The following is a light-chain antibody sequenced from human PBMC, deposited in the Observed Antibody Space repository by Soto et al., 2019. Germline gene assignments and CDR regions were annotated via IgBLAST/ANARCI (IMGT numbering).Light chain of an antibody. V-gene: IGKV3-15*01. CDR1: QRLTSS. Sequence: ETVMTQSPDTLSVSPWERATLSCTASQRLTSSLACYQHKPGEAPMLLICGASTRSSGIPDRFRGSGSGTEFTFTISILKLEDLAFEVYYCHNYGSPGTFGQGTKVDIK. CDR3: YCHNYGSPGT. CDR2: GAS. J-gene: IGKJ1*01.